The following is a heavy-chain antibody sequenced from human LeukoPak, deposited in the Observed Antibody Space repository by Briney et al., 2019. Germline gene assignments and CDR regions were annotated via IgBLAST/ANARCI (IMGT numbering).Heavy chain of an antibody. Sequence: GGSLRLSCAASGFTFSSYDMHWVRQATGKVLEWVSAIGTAGDTYYPGSVKGRFTISRENAKNSVYLQMNSLRAGDTAVYYCARENGRGYFDYWGQGTLVTVSS. J-gene: IGHJ4*02. CDR3: ARENGRGYFDY. V-gene: IGHV3-13*01. CDR2: IGTAGDT. D-gene: IGHD1-1*01. CDR1: GFTFSSYD.